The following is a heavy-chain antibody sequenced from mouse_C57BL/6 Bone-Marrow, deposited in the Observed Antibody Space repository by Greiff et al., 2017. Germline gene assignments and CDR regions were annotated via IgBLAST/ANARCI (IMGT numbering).Heavy chain of an antibody. CDR2: IYPGSGNT. V-gene: IGHV1-66*01. J-gene: IGHJ2*01. Sequence: VQLQQSGPDLVKPGASVKISCKASGYSFTSYYIHWVQQRPGQGLEWIGWIYPGSGNTKYNEKFKGKATLTADTSSSTAYMQLSSLTSEDSAVYYCSYPWDYWGQGTTLTVSS. CDR1: GYSFTSYY. CDR3: SYPWDY.